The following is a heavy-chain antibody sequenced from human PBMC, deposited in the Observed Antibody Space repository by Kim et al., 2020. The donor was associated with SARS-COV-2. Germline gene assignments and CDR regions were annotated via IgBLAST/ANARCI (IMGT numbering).Heavy chain of an antibody. CDR1: GFTFSDYY. CDR3: ARDRRGYSYGRFDY. V-gene: IGHV3-11*06. D-gene: IGHD5-18*01. CDR2: ISSSSSYT. J-gene: IGHJ4*02. Sequence: GGSLRLSCVASGFTFSDYYMSWIRQAPGKGLEWVSYISSSSSYTNYADSVKGRFTISRDNAKNSLYLQMNSLRAEDTAVYYCARDRRGYSYGRFDYWGQGTLVTVSS.